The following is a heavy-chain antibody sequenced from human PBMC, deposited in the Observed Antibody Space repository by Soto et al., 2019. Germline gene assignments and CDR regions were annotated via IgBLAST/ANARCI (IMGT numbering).Heavy chain of an antibody. CDR2: ISGSGGST. J-gene: IGHJ4*02. D-gene: IGHD3-3*01. Sequence: GGSLRLSCAASGFTFSSYAMSWVRQAPGKGLEWVSAISGSGGSTYYADSVKGRFTISRDNSKNTLYLQMNSLRAEDTAVYYCAQDCEWYPTEYFDYWGQGTLVTVSS. CDR3: AQDCEWYPTEYFDY. V-gene: IGHV3-23*01. CDR1: GFTFSSYA.